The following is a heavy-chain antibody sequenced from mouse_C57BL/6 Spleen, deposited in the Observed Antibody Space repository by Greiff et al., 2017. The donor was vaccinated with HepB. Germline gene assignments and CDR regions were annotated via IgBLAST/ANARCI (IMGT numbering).Heavy chain of an antibody. V-gene: IGHV1-18*01. D-gene: IGHD1-1*01. CDR3: ARGAHYYGSSPFAY. Sequence: EVKLLESGPELVKPGASVKIPCKASGYTFTDYNMDWVKQSHGKSLEWIGDINPNNGGTIYNQKFKGKATLTVDKSSSTAYMELRSLTSEDTAVYYCARGAHYYGSSPFAYWGQGTLVTVSA. CDR1: GYTFTDYN. J-gene: IGHJ3*01. CDR2: INPNNGGT.